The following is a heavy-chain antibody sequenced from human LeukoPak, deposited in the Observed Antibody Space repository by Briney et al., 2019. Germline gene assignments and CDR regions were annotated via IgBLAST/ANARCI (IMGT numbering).Heavy chain of an antibody. V-gene: IGHV1-2*02. CDR1: GYTFTGYY. CDR3: ATITMAHGNWFDP. CDR2: INPNSGGT. J-gene: IGHJ5*02. D-gene: IGHD3-10*01. Sequence: ASVKVSCKASGYTFTGYYMHWVRQAPGQGLEWMGWINPNSGGTNYAQKFQGRVTMTRDTSISTAYMELSRLRSDDTAVYYCATITMAHGNWFDPWGQGTLVTASS.